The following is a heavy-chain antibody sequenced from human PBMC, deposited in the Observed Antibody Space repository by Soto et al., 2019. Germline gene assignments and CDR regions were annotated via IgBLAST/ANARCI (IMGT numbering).Heavy chain of an antibody. CDR1: GYSFTSYW. Sequence: PGESLKISCKGSGYSFTSYWIGWVRQMPGKGLEWMGIIYPGDSDTRYSPSFQGQVTISADKSISTAYLQWSSLKASDTAMYYCARMTGSSGYYYLAAFDIWGQGTMVTVSS. J-gene: IGHJ3*02. D-gene: IGHD3-22*01. CDR3: ARMTGSSGYYYLAAFDI. V-gene: IGHV5-51*01. CDR2: IYPGDSDT.